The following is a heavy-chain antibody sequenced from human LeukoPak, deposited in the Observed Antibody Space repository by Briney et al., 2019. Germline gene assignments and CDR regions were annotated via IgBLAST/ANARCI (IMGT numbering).Heavy chain of an antibody. D-gene: IGHD5-18*01. Sequence: TGGSLRLSCAASGFTFSSYWMSWVRQTPGKGLEWVSSISSSSTYIYYADSVKGRFTISRDNAKNSLYLQMNSLRAEDTAVYYCAREPTAVILWGQGTLVTVSS. CDR3: AREPTAVIL. J-gene: IGHJ4*02. V-gene: IGHV3-21*01. CDR1: GFTFSSYW. CDR2: ISSSSTYI.